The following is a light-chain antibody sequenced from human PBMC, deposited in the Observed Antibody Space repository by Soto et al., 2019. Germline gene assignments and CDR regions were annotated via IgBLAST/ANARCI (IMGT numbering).Light chain of an antibody. CDR2: SVT. Sequence: QSALTQPASVSGSPGQSITISCTGTSSDVGAYNSVSWYQQHPDKAPKLIIYSVTYRSSGVSDRFSGSKSDNTASLTISGLRPDDEADYYCSSSTNSSTYPFGTGTKLTVL. CDR1: SSDVGAYNS. J-gene: IGLJ1*01. V-gene: IGLV2-14*03. CDR3: SSSTNSSTYP.